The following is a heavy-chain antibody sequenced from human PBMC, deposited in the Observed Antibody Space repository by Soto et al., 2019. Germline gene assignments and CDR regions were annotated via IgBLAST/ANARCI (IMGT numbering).Heavy chain of an antibody. V-gene: IGHV4-34*01. J-gene: IGHJ4*02. CDR2: INHSGST. Sequence: SETLSLTCAVYGGSFSGYYWSWIRQPPGKGLEWIGEINHSGSTNYNPSLKSRVTISVDTPKNQFSLKLSSVTAADTAVYYCARGSSISRDFDYWGQGTLVTVSS. CDR1: GGSFSGYY. CDR3: ARGSSISRDFDY. D-gene: IGHD6-19*01.